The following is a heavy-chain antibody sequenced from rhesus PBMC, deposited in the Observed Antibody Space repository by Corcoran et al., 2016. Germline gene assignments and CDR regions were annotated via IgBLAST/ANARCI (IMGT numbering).Heavy chain of an antibody. CDR1: GGTISGGYD. V-gene: IGHV4-76*01. CDR3: ARHANTAGTTRGFDY. J-gene: IGHJ4*01. D-gene: IGHD5-24*01. Sequence: QVQLQESGPGLVKPSATLSLTCAVSGGTISGGYDWCWIRPPPGRGLEWIGYIYGSSGSTSSTPSLKNRVTMSKDTSETQFFLKLSSVTAADTAVYYCARHANTAGTTRGFDYWGQGVLVTVSS. CDR2: IYGSSGST.